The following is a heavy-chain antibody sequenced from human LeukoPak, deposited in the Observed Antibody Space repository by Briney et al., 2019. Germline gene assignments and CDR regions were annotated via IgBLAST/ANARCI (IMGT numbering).Heavy chain of an antibody. CDR1: RYTFTSYD. D-gene: IGHD3-10*01. CDR3: ARGEYFGSGGFDP. V-gene: IGHV1-8*01. Sequence: ASVKVSCKASRYTFTSYDVNWVRQAHGQGLEWMGWMNPNSGNAGSAPKFQGRLTMTRDTSISTAYMELSSLTSEDTAVYYCARGEYFGSGGFDPWGQGTLVTVSS. J-gene: IGHJ5*02. CDR2: MNPNSGNA.